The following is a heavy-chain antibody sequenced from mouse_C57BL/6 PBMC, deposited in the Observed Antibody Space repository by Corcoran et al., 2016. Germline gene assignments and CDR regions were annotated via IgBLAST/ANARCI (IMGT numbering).Heavy chain of an antibody. J-gene: IGHJ4*01. Sequence: QVQLQQSGAELARPGASVTLSCKASGYTFTSYGISWVKQRTGQGPEWIGEIYPRSGNTYYNEKFKGKATLTADKSSSTAYMELRSLTSEDSAVYFCAREGLPYAMDYWGQGTSVTVSS. D-gene: IGHD3-1*01. CDR1: GYTFTSYG. CDR2: IYPRSGNT. CDR3: AREGLPYAMDY. V-gene: IGHV1-81*01.